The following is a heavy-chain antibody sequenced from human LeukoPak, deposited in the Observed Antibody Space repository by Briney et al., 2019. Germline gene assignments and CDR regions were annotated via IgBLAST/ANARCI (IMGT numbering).Heavy chain of an antibody. Sequence: SGTLSLTCAVSGGSISSYYWSWVRQTPGNGLEWIGDIYCSGSTNYNPSLKSRVTISVDTSKTQFSLQLISVTAADTAVYYCAREGLANNHLDVWGKGTTVTVSS. D-gene: IGHD1/OR15-1a*01. CDR3: AREGLANNHLDV. CDR1: GGSISSYY. CDR2: IYCSGST. V-gene: IGHV4-59*01. J-gene: IGHJ6*04.